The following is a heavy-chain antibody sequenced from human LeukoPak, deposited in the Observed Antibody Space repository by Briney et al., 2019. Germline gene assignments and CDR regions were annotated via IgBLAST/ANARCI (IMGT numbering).Heavy chain of an antibody. J-gene: IGHJ4*02. Sequence: GGSLRLSCAASGFTFSSYAMSWVRQAPGKGLEWFSAISGSGGSTYYADSVKGRFTISRDNSKNTLYLQMNSLRAEDTAVYYCAKDLGGSSWYPYYFDYWGQGTLVTVSS. CDR2: ISGSGGST. CDR3: AKDLGGSSWYPYYFDY. V-gene: IGHV3-23*01. D-gene: IGHD6-13*01. CDR1: GFTFSSYA.